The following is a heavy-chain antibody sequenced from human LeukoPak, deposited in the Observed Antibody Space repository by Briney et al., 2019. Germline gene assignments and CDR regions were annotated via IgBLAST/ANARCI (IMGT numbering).Heavy chain of an antibody. CDR3: ARGLETTVMTSPSNY. J-gene: IGHJ4*02. CDR1: GFTFSYYS. Sequence: GGSLRLSCAASGFTFSYYSMNWVRQAPGKGLEWVSSISSSSSYIYYADSVKGRFTISRDNAKNSLYLQMNSLRAEDTAVYYCARGLETTVMTSPSNYWGQGTLVTVSS. V-gene: IGHV3-21*01. D-gene: IGHD4-17*01. CDR2: ISSSSSYI.